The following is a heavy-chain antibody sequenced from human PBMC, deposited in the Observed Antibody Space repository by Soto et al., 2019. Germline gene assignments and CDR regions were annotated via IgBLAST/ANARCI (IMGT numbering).Heavy chain of an antibody. CDR3: ARGLLTRDYYYYMDV. CDR2: IYSGGST. CDR1: GFTVSSNY. Sequence: GGSLRLSCAASGFTVSSNYMSWVRQAPGKGLEWVSVIYSGGSTYYADSVKGRFTISRHNSKNTLYLQMNSLRAEDTAVYYCARGLLTRDYYYYMDVWGKGTTVTVSS. J-gene: IGHJ6*03. D-gene: IGHD3-9*01. V-gene: IGHV3-53*04.